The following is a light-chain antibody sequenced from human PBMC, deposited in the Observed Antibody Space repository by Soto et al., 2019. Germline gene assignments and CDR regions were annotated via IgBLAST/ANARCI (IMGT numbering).Light chain of an antibody. V-gene: IGKV3-11*01. CDR3: QQRCTGDT. CDR1: QSVSSY. Sequence: EIVLTQSPATLSLSPGERATLSCRASQSVSSYLAWYQQKPGQAPRLLIYDASNRATGIPARFSGSGSGTDFTHTISCLEPEEFAVYYCQQRCTGDTFGPGTKVDIK. CDR2: DAS. J-gene: IGKJ3*01.